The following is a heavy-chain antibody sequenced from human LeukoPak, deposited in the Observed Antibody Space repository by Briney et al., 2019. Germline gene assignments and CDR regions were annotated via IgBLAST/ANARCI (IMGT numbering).Heavy chain of an antibody. CDR1: GGFISSYY. CDR2: IYYSRTT. V-gene: IGHV4-59*01. CDR3: ARRQWELQYFDL. J-gene: IGHJ2*01. Sequence: SETLSLTCTVSGGFISSYYWSWIRQPPGKGLEWIGYIYYSRTTEYNPSLKSRVTISADTSKNQFSLKLNSVTAADTAVYYCARRQWELQYFDLWGRGTLVAVSS. D-gene: IGHD1-26*01.